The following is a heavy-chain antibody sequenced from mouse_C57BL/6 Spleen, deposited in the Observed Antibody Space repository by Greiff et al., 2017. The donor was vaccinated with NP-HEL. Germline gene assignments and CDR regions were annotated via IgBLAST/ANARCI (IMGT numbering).Heavy chain of an antibody. CDR1: GYTFTSYW. J-gene: IGHJ4*01. V-gene: IGHV1-64*01. CDR2: IHPNSGST. CDR3: ARDGSSYLYAMDY. Sequence: QVQLQQPGAELVKPGASVKLSCKASGYTFTSYWMHWVKQRPGQGLEWIGMIHPNSGSTNYNEKFKSKATLTVDKSSSTAYMQLSSLTSEDSAVYYCARDGSSYLYAMDYWGQGTSVTVSS. D-gene: IGHD1-1*01.